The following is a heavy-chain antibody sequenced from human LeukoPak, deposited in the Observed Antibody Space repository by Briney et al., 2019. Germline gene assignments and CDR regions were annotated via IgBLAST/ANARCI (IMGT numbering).Heavy chain of an antibody. CDR1: GFTFSSFE. Sequence: GGSLRLSSAASGFTFSSFEMNWVRQAPGKGLEWLSYITDGGSTIYYADSVKGRFTISRDNAKNSLYLQMNSLRAEDTAVYYCARGIVSGTRIDYWGQGTLVTVSS. CDR3: ARGIVSGTRIDY. D-gene: IGHD6-19*01. V-gene: IGHV3-48*03. J-gene: IGHJ4*02. CDR2: ITDGGSTI.